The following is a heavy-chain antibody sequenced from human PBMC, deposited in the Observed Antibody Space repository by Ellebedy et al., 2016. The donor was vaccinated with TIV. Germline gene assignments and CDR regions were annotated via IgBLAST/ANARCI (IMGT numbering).Heavy chain of an antibody. J-gene: IGHJ6*03. CDR1: GGSISSYY. D-gene: IGHD6-19*01. CDR3: ARLAVPNYYMDV. CDR2: IYYSGST. V-gene: IGHV4-59*12. Sequence: SETLSLXXTVSGGSISSYYWSWIRQPPGKGLEWIGYIYYSGSTNYNPSLKSRVTMSVDTSKNQFSLKLSSLTAADTAVYYCARLAVPNYYMDVWGKGTTVTVSS.